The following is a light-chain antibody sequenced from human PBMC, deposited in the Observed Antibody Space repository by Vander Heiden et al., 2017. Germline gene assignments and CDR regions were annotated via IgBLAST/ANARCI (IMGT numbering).Light chain of an antibody. J-gene: IGKJ1*01. CDR3: QQYNSLWT. CDR1: QSISNW. CDR2: DAS. Sequence: DIQMTKSPSTLSASVGDRVTITCRASQSISNWLAWYQQKPGKAPKLLIYDASSLESGVPSRFSGSGSGTEFTLTISSLQPDDFATYYCQQYNSLWTFGQGTKVEIK. V-gene: IGKV1-5*01.